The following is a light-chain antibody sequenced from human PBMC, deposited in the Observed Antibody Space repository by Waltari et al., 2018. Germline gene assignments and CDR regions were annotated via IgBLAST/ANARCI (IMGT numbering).Light chain of an antibody. J-gene: IGKJ2*01. Sequence: GDRVTITCRASQSIGSWLAWYQQKPGKAPKLLIYKASTLESGVSSRFSGSGSGTEFSLTISSLQPDDFATYHCQQYKSYFPTFGQGTKLEIK. V-gene: IGKV1-5*03. CDR3: QQYKSYFPT. CDR2: KAS. CDR1: QSIGSW.